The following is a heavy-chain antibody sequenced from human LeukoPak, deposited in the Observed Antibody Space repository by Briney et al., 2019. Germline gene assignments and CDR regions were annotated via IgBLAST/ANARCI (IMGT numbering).Heavy chain of an antibody. D-gene: IGHD4-17*01. Sequence: KSSETLSLTCTVSGGSISSGGYYWSWIRQHPGKGLEWIGYIYYSGSTYYNPSLKSRVTMSADTSKNQVSLKLSSVTAADTAVYYCARGDLTTVTAFDYWGQGTLVTVSS. V-gene: IGHV4-31*03. CDR2: IYYSGST. J-gene: IGHJ4*02. CDR1: GGSISSGGYY. CDR3: ARGDLTTVTAFDY.